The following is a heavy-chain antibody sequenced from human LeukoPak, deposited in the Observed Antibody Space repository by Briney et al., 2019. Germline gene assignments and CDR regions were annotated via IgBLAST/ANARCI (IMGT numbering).Heavy chain of an antibody. CDR1: GGSISSYY. V-gene: IGHV4-4*09. J-gene: IGHJ6*03. D-gene: IGHD3-10*01. CDR2: IYTSGST. CDR3: ARLWFGEPSNYYYYMDV. Sequence: PSETLSLTCTVSGGSISSYYWSWIRQPPGKGLEWIGYIYTSGSTNYNPSLKSRVTISVDTSKNQFSLKLSSVTAADTAVYYCARLWFGEPSNYYYYMDVWGKGTTVTVSS.